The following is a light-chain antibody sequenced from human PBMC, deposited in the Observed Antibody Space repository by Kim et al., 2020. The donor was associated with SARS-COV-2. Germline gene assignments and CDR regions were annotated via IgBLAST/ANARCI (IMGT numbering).Light chain of an antibody. Sequence: RQRVTISCSRSSSNIGNNAVNWYQQLPGKAPNLLIYYDDLLPSGVSDRFSGSKSGTSASLAISGLQSEDAADYYCASWDDILNRVVFGGGTQLTVL. CDR2: YDD. CDR3: ASWDDILNRVV. J-gene: IGLJ2*01. V-gene: IGLV1-36*01. CDR1: SSNIGNNA.